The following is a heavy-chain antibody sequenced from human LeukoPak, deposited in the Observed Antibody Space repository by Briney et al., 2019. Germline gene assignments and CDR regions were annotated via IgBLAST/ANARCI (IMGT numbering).Heavy chain of an antibody. Sequence: PGGSRRLSCAASGFTFSSYAMHWVRQAPGKGLEGVAVISYDGSNKYYADSVKGRFTISRDNSKNALYLQMNSLSAEDTAVYYCARHYGSGSYGFDYWGQGTLVTVSS. D-gene: IGHD3-10*01. CDR1: GFTFSSYA. V-gene: IGHV3-30*04. CDR2: ISYDGSNK. CDR3: ARHYGSGSYGFDY. J-gene: IGHJ4*02.